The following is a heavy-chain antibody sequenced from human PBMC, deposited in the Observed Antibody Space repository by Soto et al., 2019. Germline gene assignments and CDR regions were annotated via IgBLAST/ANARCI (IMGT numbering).Heavy chain of an antibody. CDR1: GGSITTSSYY. J-gene: IGHJ5*02. CDR2: IYYRGST. V-gene: IGHV4-39*01. Sequence: SETLSLTCSVSGGSITTSSYYWGWIHQPPGKGLEWIGSIYYRGSTYYNPSLKSRVTISVDTSKNQFSLKLNSVTAADTAVYYCARMTTVTNWFDPWGQGTLVTVSS. CDR3: ARMTTVTNWFDP. D-gene: IGHD4-17*01.